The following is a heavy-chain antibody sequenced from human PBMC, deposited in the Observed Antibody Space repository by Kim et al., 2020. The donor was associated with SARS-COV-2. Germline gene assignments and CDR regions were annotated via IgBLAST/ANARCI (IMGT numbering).Heavy chain of an antibody. CDR1: GGSLSGYF. D-gene: IGHD7-27*01. Sequence: SETLSLTCAVHGGSLSGYFWSWLRQPPGKGLEWIEELNQNGSTNSNPSLKSRVTVSVDTSKNQFSLNVKSVTAADTAVYYGARVSGESTGGGAFDVWGPGTDVTVSS. CDR2: LNQNGST. J-gene: IGHJ3*01. CDR3: ARVSGESTGGGAFDV. V-gene: IGHV4-34*01.